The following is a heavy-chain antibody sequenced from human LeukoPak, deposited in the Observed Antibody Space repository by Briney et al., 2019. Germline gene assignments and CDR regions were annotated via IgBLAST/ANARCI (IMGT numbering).Heavy chain of an antibody. D-gene: IGHD6-13*01. J-gene: IGHJ6*02. Sequence: NLGESLKISCKGSGYTFTTYWIGWVRQMPGKGLEWMGIIYPGDSDTRYSPSFQGQVVISADKSIRTAYLEWTSLKASDTAMYYCASPGIRASARDYFYYYGMDVWGQGTAVTVSS. V-gene: IGHV5-51*01. CDR1: GYTFTTYW. CDR2: IYPGDSDT. CDR3: ASPGIRASARDYFYYYGMDV.